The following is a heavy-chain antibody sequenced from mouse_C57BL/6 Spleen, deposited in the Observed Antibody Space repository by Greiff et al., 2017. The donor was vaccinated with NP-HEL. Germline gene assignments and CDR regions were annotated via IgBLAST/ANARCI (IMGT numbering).Heavy chain of an antibody. CDR1: GFTFSSYA. CDR2: ISDGGSYT. CDR3: ARPHYGSSPFAY. V-gene: IGHV5-4*03. D-gene: IGHD1-1*01. Sequence: EVMLVESGGGLVKPGGSLKLSCAASGFTFSSYAMSWVRQTPEKRLEWVATISDGGSYTYYPDNVKGRFTISRDNAKNNLYLQMSHLKSEDTAMYYCARPHYGSSPFAYWGQGTLVTVSA. J-gene: IGHJ3*01.